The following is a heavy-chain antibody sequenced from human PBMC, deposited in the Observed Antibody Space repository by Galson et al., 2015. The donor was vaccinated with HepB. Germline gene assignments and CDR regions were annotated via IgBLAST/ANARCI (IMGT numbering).Heavy chain of an antibody. CDR2: IYYSGST. V-gene: IGHV4-59*08. CDR1: GGSISSYY. CDR3: ARGGGMKSYYYYGMDV. J-gene: IGHJ6*02. Sequence: SETLSLTCTVSGGSISSYYWSWIRQPPGKGLEWIGYIYYSGSTNYNPSLKSRVTISVDTSKNQFSLKLSSVTAADTAVYYCARGGGMKSYYYYGMDVWGQGTTVTVSS. D-gene: IGHD3-16*01.